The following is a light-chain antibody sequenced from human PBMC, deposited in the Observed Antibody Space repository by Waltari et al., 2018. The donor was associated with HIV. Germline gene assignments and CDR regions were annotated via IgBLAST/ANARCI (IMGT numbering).Light chain of an antibody. CDR2: WAS. V-gene: IGKV4-1*01. Sequence: DIVMTQSPDSLAVSLGERATINCKSSQSLLSNSDNQNYLAWYQPKPGQPPKLLIYWASTRKSGVPDRFSGSGSGTDFTLAISSLQAEDVAVYYCQQYYGAPLTFGGGTKVEIK. CDR1: QSLLSNSDNQNY. J-gene: IGKJ4*01. CDR3: QQYYGAPLT.